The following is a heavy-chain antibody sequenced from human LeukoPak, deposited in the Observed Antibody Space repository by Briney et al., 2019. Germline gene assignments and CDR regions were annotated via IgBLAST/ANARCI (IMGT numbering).Heavy chain of an antibody. V-gene: IGHV3-21*01. CDR2: ISSSSSYI. J-gene: IGHJ6*03. D-gene: IGHD2-8*01. CDR1: GFTFSSYS. Sequence: GGSLRLSCAASGFTFSSYSMNWVRQAPGKGLAWVSSISSSSSYIYYADSVKGRFTISRDNAKNSLYLQMNSQRAEDTAVYYCARAMVYARYYYYYMDVWRKGTTVTVSS. CDR3: ARAMVYARYYYYYMDV.